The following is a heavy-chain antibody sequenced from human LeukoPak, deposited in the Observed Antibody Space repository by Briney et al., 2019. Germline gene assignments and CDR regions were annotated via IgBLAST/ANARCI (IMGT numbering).Heavy chain of an antibody. CDR3: ARGPTNGQAFDY. CDR2: IREDGSEK. J-gene: IGHJ4*02. D-gene: IGHD2-8*01. V-gene: IGHV3-7*01. Sequence: GGSLRPSCAASGFTFSSSWMTWVRQAPGKGLEWVASIREDGSEKTSVDSVKGRFTISRDNAKNSLYLQMDSLRAEDTAVYYCARGPTNGQAFDYWGQGTLVSVSS. CDR1: GFTFSSSW.